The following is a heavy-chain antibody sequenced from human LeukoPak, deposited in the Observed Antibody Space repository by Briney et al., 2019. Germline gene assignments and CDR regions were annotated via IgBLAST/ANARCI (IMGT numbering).Heavy chain of an antibody. Sequence: GGSLRLSCAASGFTFSSYGMHWVRQAPGKGLEWVAVISYDGSNKYYADSVKGRFTISRDNSKNTLYLQMNSLRAEDTAVYYCAKVLGGYVPFDYWGREPWSPSPQ. CDR3: AKVLGGYVPFDY. D-gene: IGHD3-22*01. CDR1: GFTFSSYG. CDR2: ISYDGSNK. V-gene: IGHV3-30*18. J-gene: IGHJ4*02.